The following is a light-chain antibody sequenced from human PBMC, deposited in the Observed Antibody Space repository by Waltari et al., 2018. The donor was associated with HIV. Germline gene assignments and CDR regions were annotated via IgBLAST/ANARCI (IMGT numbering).Light chain of an antibody. J-gene: IGKJ4*01. CDR1: QAISDY. V-gene: IGKV1-9*01. CDR2: SAS. Sequence: DIQLTQSPSFLSASVGDRVTITCRASQAISDYLAWYQQKPGIAPKLLIYSASTLHSGVPSRFSGSGSGTEFTLTVSTLQPEDFATYYCQQLDSYPLTFGGGTKVEIK. CDR3: QQLDSYPLT.